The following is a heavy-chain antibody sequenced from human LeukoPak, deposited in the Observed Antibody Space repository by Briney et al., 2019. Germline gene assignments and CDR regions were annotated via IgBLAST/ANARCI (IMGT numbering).Heavy chain of an antibody. V-gene: IGHV4-39*02. CDR2: IYYSGST. Sequence: SEILSLTCTVSGGSISSSSYYWGWIRQPPGKGLEWIGSIYYSGSTYYNPSLKSRVTISVDMSKNQFSLKVNSVTAIDTAVYYCAREVAGTPWIDYWGQGTLVTVSS. CDR3: AREVAGTPWIDY. J-gene: IGHJ4*02. D-gene: IGHD6-19*01. CDR1: GGSISSSSYY.